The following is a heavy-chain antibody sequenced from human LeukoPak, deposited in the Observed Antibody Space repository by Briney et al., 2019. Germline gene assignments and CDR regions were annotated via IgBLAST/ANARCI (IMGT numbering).Heavy chain of an antibody. V-gene: IGHV4-59*05. J-gene: IGHJ4*02. CDR3: ARHRGKAYYYDSSGYYNDY. Sequence: PSETLSLTCTVSGGSISSYYWSWIRQPPGKGLEWIGSIYYSGSTYYNPSLKSRVTISVDTSKNQFSLKLSSVTAADTAVYYCARHRGKAYYYDSSGYYNDYWGQGTLVTVSS. CDR2: IYYSGST. CDR1: GGSISSYY. D-gene: IGHD3-22*01.